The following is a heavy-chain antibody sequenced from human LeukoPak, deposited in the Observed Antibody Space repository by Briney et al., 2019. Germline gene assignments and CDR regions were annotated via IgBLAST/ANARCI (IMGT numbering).Heavy chain of an antibody. D-gene: IGHD3-10*02. Sequence: PGGSLRLSCAASGFTFSNYAMTWVRQAPGKGLEWVSAISGSGGSTYYADSVKGRFIISRDNSKNILYLQMNSLRAEDTAIYYCAKCSASYSNDAFDVWGRGTIVTVSS. CDR3: AKCSASYSNDAFDV. V-gene: IGHV3-23*01. J-gene: IGHJ3*01. CDR1: GFTFSNYA. CDR2: ISGSGGST.